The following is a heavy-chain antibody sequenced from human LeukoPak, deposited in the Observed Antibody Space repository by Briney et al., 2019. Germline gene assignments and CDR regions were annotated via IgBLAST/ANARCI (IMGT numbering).Heavy chain of an antibody. V-gene: IGHV4-30-4*07. D-gene: IGHD2-15*01. J-gene: IGHJ4*02. CDR3: ARGVVAAPQTFDY. CDR1: GGSISSGGYS. CDR2: IYYTGNT. Sequence: SQTLSLTCAVSGGSISSGGYSWSWIRQPPGKAMEFIAYIYYTGNTYFNPSLKSRVTISVDTSKNQFSLKLSSVTAADTAVYYCARGVVAAPQTFDYWGQGTLVTVSS.